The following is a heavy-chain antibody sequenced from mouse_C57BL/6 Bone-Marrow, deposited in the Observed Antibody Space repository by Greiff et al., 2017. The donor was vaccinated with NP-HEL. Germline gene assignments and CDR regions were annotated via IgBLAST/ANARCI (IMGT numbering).Heavy chain of an antibody. CDR3: ARSGGLRYAMDY. CDR2: INPNNGGT. V-gene: IGHV1-26*01. CDR1: GYTFTDYY. J-gene: IGHJ4*01. D-gene: IGHD2-4*01. Sequence: VQLQQSGPELVKPGASVKISCKASGYTFTDYYMNWVKQSHGKSLEWIGDINPNNGGTSYNQKFKGKATLTVDKSSSTAYMELRSLTSEDSAVYYCARSGGLRYAMDYWGQGTSVTVSS.